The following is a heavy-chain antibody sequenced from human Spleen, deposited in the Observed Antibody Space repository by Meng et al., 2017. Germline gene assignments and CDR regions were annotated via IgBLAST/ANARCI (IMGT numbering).Heavy chain of an antibody. CDR2: IYHSGST. V-gene: IGHV4-4*02. J-gene: IGHJ4*02. D-gene: IGHD5-24*01. Sequence: VQLKGSGPGLVKPSQTLSLTVTGSGGPISSINWWCWVRHPPGKGLEWIGKIYHSGSTNYNPSLKSRVTISVDKSKNQFSLKLSSVTAADTAVYYCATIAGSVDYWGQGTLVTVSS. CDR3: ATIAGSVDY. CDR1: GGPISSINW.